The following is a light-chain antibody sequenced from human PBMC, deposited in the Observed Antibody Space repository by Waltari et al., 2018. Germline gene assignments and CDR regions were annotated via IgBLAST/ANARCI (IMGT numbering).Light chain of an antibody. Sequence: QSALTQPASVSGSPGQSLTISCTGTSSDVGGYNYVSWYQQHPGKAPKLMIYEVSNRPSGVSNRFSGSKSGKTASLTISGLQAEDEADYYCSSYRSSSTPVVFGGGTKLTVL. CDR2: EVS. V-gene: IGLV2-14*01. J-gene: IGLJ2*01. CDR1: SSDVGGYNY. CDR3: SSYRSSSTPVV.